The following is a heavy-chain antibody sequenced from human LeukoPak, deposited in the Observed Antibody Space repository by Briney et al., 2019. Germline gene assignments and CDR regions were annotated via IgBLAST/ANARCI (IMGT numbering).Heavy chain of an antibody. Sequence: GGSLRLSCAASGFTFSSYWMHWVRQAPGKGLVWVSRINSDGSSTSYADSVKGRFTISRDNAKNSLYLQMNSLRVEDTALYYCIKDTSMGGADYWGQGTLVTVSS. CDR2: INSDGSST. CDR3: IKDTSMGGADY. J-gene: IGHJ4*02. D-gene: IGHD1-26*01. CDR1: GFTFSSYW. V-gene: IGHV3-74*01.